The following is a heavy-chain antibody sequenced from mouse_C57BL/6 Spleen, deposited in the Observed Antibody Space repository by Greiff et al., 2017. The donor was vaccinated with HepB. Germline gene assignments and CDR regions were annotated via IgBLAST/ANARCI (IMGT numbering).Heavy chain of an antibody. D-gene: IGHD1-1*01. CDR3: ARWIITTVVATGYFDV. CDR2: ISYSGST. V-gene: IGHV3-8*01. CDR1: GYSITSDY. Sequence: EVKLMESGPGLAKPSQTLSLTCSVPGYSITSDYWNWIRTFPGNKLEYMGYISYSGSTYYNPSLKSRISITRDTSKNQYYLQLNSVTTEDTATYYWARWIITTVVATGYFDVWGTGTTVTVSS. J-gene: IGHJ1*03.